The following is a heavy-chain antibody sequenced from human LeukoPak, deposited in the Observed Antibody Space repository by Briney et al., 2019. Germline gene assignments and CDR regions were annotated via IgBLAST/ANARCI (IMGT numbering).Heavy chain of an antibody. CDR1: GFTFTSYT. Sequence: GGSLRLSCSASGFTFTSYTMSWVRLAPGKGLEWVSSISSSSSYIYYADSVKGRFTISRDNAKNSLYLQMNSLRAEDTAVYYCAREHEGAFDIWGQGTMVTVSS. CDR2: ISSSSSYI. J-gene: IGHJ3*02. V-gene: IGHV3-21*01. CDR3: AREHEGAFDI.